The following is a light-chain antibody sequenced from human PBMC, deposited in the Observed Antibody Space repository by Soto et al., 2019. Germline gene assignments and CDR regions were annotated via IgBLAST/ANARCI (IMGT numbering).Light chain of an antibody. V-gene: IGKV1-9*01. CDR3: QQHDNYPLT. Sequence: DIQLTQSPSFLSASIGDRVTITCRASQAISSFLAWYQQIPGKAPKLLIYAASSLQSGVPSRFSGSGSGTEFTLTISSLQPEDFASYYCQQHDNYPLTFGGGTKVEI. CDR1: QAISSF. CDR2: AAS. J-gene: IGKJ4*01.